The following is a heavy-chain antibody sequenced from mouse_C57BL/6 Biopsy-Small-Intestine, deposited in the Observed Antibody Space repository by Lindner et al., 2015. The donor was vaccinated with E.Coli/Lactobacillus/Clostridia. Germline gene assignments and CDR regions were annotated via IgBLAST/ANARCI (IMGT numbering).Heavy chain of an antibody. D-gene: IGHD2-2*01. CDR3: VRGTRLDY. J-gene: IGHJ2*01. CDR1: GYVFSSSW. CDR2: IFPGDGDT. Sequence: VQLQESGPELLRPGASMKISCKASGYVFSSSWMNWVMQRPGKGLEWIGRIFPGDGDTIYNEKFKGKATLTADKSSNIAYMQVFSLTSEDSAIYFCVRGTRLDYWGQGSILTVSS. V-gene: IGHV1-82*01.